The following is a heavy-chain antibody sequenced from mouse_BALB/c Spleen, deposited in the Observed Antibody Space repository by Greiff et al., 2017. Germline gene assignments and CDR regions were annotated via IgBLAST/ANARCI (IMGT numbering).Heavy chain of an antibody. CDR3: AKKDYYAMDY. J-gene: IGHJ4*01. CDR1: GFSLTSYG. V-gene: IGHV2-5-1*01. Sequence: VQLQQSGPSLVQPSQSLSITCTVSGFSLTSYGVHWVRQSPGKGLEWLGVIWRGGSTDYNAAIMSRLSITKDNSKSQVFFKMNSLQADDTAIYYCAKKDYYAMDYWGQGTAVTVSS. CDR2: IWRGGST.